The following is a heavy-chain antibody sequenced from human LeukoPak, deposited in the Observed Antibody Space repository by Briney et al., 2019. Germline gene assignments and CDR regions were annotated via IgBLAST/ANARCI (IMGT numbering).Heavy chain of an antibody. CDR3: ARQGDSSGYYTFFDY. V-gene: IGHV4-39*01. CDR1: GGSISSSSYY. CDR2: IYYSGST. D-gene: IGHD3-22*01. Sequence: SETLSLTCTVSGGSISSSSYYWGWIRQPPGKGLEWIGSIYYSGSTYYNPSLKSRVTISVDTSKNQFSLKLSSVTAADTAVYYCARQGDSSGYYTFFDYWGQGTLVTVSS. J-gene: IGHJ4*02.